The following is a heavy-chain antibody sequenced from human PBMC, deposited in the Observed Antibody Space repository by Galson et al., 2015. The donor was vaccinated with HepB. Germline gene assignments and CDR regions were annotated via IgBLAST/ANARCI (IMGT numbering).Heavy chain of an antibody. Sequence: SLRLSCAASGFTFSSYSMNWVRQAPGKGLEWVSSISSSSSYIYYADSVKGRFTISRDNAKNSLYLQMNSLRAEDTAVYYCARAAAGTGWTFDYWGQGTLVTVSS. CDR2: ISSSSSYI. CDR1: GFTFSSYS. V-gene: IGHV3-21*01. D-gene: IGHD6-13*01. J-gene: IGHJ4*02. CDR3: ARAAAGTGWTFDY.